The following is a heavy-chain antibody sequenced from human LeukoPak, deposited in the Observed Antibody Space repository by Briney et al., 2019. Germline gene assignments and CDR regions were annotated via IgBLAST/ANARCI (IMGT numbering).Heavy chain of an antibody. CDR3: AKDIVGYYYDSSGYFLPDY. CDR2: ISWDGGST. CDR1: GFTFDDYT. V-gene: IGHV3-43*01. J-gene: IGHJ4*02. D-gene: IGHD3-22*01. Sequence: GGSLRLSCAASGFTFDDYTMHWVRQAPGKGLEWVSLISWDGGSTYYADSVKGRFTISRDNAKNSLYLQMNSLRAEDTALYYCAKDIVGYYYDSSGYFLPDYWGQGTLVTVSS.